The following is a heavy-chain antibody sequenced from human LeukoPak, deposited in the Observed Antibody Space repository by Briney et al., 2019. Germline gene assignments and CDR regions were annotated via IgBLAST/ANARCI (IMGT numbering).Heavy chain of an antibody. D-gene: IGHD3-9*01. J-gene: IGHJ5*02. CDR1: VGSFNDYR. V-gene: IGHV4-34*01. Sequence: SETLSLTCAVYVGSFNDYRWSWIRQSPEKGLEWIGDINHGGSTNYNPSLKSRVTISVDTSKNQFSLKVTSVTAADTAVYYCARGYDVLTGFSPWGHGNLVTVSS. CDR2: INHGGST. CDR3: ARGYDVLTGFSP.